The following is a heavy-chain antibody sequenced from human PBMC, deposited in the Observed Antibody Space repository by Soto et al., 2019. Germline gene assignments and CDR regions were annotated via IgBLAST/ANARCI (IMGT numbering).Heavy chain of an antibody. CDR1: GGSISSYY. CDR3: ARGTIAAAGTGFDY. CDR2: IYYSGST. D-gene: IGHD6-13*01. Sequence: QVQLQESGPGLVKPSETLSLTCTVSGGSISSYYWSWIRQPPGKGLEWIGYIYYSGSTNYNPSLKSRVTISVDTSKTQFSLKLSSVTAADTAVYYCARGTIAAAGTGFDYWGQGTLVTVSS. V-gene: IGHV4-59*01. J-gene: IGHJ4*02.